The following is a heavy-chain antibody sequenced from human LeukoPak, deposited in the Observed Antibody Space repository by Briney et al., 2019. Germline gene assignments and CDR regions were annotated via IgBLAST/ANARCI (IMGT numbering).Heavy chain of an antibody. CDR2: IDTAGSAT. Sequence: GGSLRLSCTASGFTFSNFWMHWVRQAPGKGLVWVSGIDTAGSATRYADSVKGRFTISRDSAKNTLFLQINSLRAEDTAVYYCARTGGWLSNFDFWDQGSLVTVSS. J-gene: IGHJ4*02. D-gene: IGHD5-24*01. CDR3: ARTGGWLSNFDF. CDR1: GFTFSNFW. V-gene: IGHV3-74*01.